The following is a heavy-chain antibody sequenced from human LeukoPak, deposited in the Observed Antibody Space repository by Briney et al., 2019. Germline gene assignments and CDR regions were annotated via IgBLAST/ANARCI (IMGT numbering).Heavy chain of an antibody. D-gene: IGHD3-10*01. CDR3: AKRGFGYYFDY. CDR2: ISGSGSST. CDR1: GFTFSDYY. V-gene: IGHV3-23*01. Sequence: GGSLRLSCAASGFTFSDYYMSWIRQAPGKGLEWVSAISGSGSSTYYADSVKGRFTISRDNSKNTLYLQMNSLRADDTAVYYCAKRGFGYYFDYWGQGTLVTVSS. J-gene: IGHJ4*02.